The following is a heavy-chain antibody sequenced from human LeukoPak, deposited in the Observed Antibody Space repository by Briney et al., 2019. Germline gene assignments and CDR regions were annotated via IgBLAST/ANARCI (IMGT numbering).Heavy chain of an antibody. V-gene: IGHV3-7*01. J-gene: IGHJ4*02. CDR3: TRSLDY. CDR2: INQDGSEK. Sequence: GGFLRLSCAASGFTFSNYWMDWVRQAPGQGLEWVANINQDGSEKYYVDSVKGRFTISRDNARNSLHLQMNSLRAEDTAVYYCTRSLDYWGQGTLVTASS. CDR1: GFTFSNYW.